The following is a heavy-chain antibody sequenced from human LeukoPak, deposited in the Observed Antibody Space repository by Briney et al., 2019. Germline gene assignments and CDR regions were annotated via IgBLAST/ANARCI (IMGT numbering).Heavy chain of an antibody. D-gene: IGHD2/OR15-2a*01. Sequence: SETLSLTCTVSGGSISSYYWSWIRQPPGKGLEWIGYIYYSGSTNYNPSLKSRVTISVDTSKNQFSLKLSSVTAADTAVYYCARHLSLAAFFDYWGQGTLVTVSS. CDR3: ARHLSLAAFFDY. CDR2: IYYSGST. V-gene: IGHV4-59*08. CDR1: GGSISSYY. J-gene: IGHJ4*02.